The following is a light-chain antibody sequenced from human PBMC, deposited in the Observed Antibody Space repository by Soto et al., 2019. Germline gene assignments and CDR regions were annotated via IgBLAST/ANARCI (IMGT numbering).Light chain of an antibody. CDR1: QSVSSN. J-gene: IGKJ2*02. V-gene: IGKV3-15*01. CDR2: GAS. CDR3: QQYNNWPRGT. Sequence: EIVMPQSPATLSVSTGERATLSCRASQSVSSNLAWYQQKPGQAPRLLIYGASTRATGIPARFSGSGSGTEFTLTISSLQSEDFAVYYCQQYNNWPRGTFGQGTKVDIK.